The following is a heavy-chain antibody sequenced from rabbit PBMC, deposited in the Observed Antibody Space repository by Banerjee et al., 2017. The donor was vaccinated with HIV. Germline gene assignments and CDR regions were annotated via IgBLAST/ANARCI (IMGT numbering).Heavy chain of an antibody. J-gene: IGHJ4*01. V-gene: IGHV1S43*01. D-gene: IGHD4-1*01. CDR3: ARGYYSSGWGVRYDL. CDR1: GISFSGSYY. CDR2: IDPVFGST. Sequence: QQQLEESGGGLVKPGGTLTLTCKASGISFSGSYYMSWVRQAPGKGLEWIGYIDPVFGSTYYASWVNGRFTISSHNAQNTLYLQLNSLTAADTATYFCARGYYSSGWGVRYDLWGPGTLVTVS.